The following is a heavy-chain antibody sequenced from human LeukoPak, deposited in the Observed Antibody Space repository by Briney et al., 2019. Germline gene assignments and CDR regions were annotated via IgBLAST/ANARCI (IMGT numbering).Heavy chain of an antibody. CDR2: IYYRGST. CDR1: GGSISSSSYY. Sequence: SQTLSLTCTVSGGSISSSSYYWGWIRQPPGKGLECIGGIYYRGSTCYNPSLNSRAPISVRTSTNLFSLTLSSVTAADTAVYYCARNVARRSRPWYLDLWGRGTLVTVSS. V-gene: IGHV4-39*07. J-gene: IGHJ2*01. CDR3: ARNVARRSRPWYLDL. D-gene: IGHD2-21*01.